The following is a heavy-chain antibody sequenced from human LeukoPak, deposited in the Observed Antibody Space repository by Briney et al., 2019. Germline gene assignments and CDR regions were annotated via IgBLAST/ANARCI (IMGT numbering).Heavy chain of an antibody. Sequence: PSETLSLTCTVSGGSISSYYWNWIRQPPGKGLEWIGYIYYSGSTNYTPSLKGRVTISVDTSKNQFSLKLRSVTAADTAVYYCAMTYYDIGGFYYGMDFWGQGTTVTVSS. J-gene: IGHJ6*02. CDR3: AMTYYDIGGFYYGMDF. CDR2: IYYSGST. V-gene: IGHV4-59*12. CDR1: GGSISSYY. D-gene: IGHD3-9*01.